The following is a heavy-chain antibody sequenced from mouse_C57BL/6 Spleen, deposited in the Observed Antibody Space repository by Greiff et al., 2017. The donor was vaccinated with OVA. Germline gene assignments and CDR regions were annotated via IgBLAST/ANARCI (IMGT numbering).Heavy chain of an antibody. Sequence: VKLQESGAELVKPGASVKLSCKASGYTFTEYTIHWVKQRSGQGLERIGWFYPGSGSIKSNEKFKDKDTLTADKSSSTVYMELRRLRSEDSSVYFCASHEAYDYDGVDYWGQGTTLTVSS. V-gene: IGHV1-62-2*01. J-gene: IGHJ2*01. CDR2: FYPGSGSI. CDR1: GYTFTEYT. CDR3: ASHEAYDYDGVDY. D-gene: IGHD2-4*01.